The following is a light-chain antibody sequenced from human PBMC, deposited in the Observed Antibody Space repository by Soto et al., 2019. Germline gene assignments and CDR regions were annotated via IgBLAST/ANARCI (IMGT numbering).Light chain of an antibody. CDR3: QQHNQWPIT. CDR1: QSVSIH. J-gene: IGKJ5*01. Sequence: EMVMTQSPGTLSVSLGGRATLSCRASQSVSIHLALYQQKPGLAPRLLIYDTSTRATGIPARFSGSGPGTEFTLTINSLQSEDSAVYYCQQHNQWPITFGQGTRLEI. CDR2: DTS. V-gene: IGKV3-15*01.